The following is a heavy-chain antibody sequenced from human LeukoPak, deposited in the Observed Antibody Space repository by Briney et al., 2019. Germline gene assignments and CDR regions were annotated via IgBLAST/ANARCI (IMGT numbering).Heavy chain of an antibody. V-gene: IGHV4-34*01. CDR2: INHSGST. CDR1: GFTFSSYG. D-gene: IGHD6-13*01. J-gene: IGHJ5*02. Sequence: PGGSLRLSCAASGFTFSSYGMSWIRQPPGKGLEWIGEINHSGSTNYNPSLKSRVTISVDKSKNQFSLKLSSVTAADTAVYYCARESPAAAGTVWFDPWGQGTLVTVSS. CDR3: ARESPAAAGTVWFDP.